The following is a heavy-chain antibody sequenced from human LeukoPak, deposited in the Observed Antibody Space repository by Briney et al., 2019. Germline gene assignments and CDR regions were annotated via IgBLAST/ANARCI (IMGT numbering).Heavy chain of an antibody. CDR3: AKDRSSSWSLDY. J-gene: IGHJ4*02. CDR2: ISYDGSNK. D-gene: IGHD6-13*01. V-gene: IGHV3-30*18. Sequence: GGSLRLSCAASGFTFRRNGMHWVSQAPGKGLEWVAVISYDGSNKYYADSVKGRFTISRDNSKNTLYLQMNSLRDEDTAVYYCAKDRSSSWSLDYWGQGTLVTVSS. CDR1: GFTFRRNG.